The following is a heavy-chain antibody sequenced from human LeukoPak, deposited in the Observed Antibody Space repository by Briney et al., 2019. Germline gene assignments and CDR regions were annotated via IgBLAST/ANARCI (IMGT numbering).Heavy chain of an antibody. D-gene: IGHD2-2*02. Sequence: SETLSLTCTVSGGSISSYYWSWIRQPPGKGLKWIGYIYYSGSTNYNPSLKSRVTISVDTSKNQFSLKLSSVTAADTAVYYCAVAIPYTYYFDYWGQGTLVTVSS. J-gene: IGHJ4*02. CDR2: IYYSGST. V-gene: IGHV4-59*01. CDR3: AVAIPYTYYFDY. CDR1: GGSISSYY.